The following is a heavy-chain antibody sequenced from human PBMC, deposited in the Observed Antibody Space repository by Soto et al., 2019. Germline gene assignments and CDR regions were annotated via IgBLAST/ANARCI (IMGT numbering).Heavy chain of an antibody. CDR1: GYTFSGYS. D-gene: IGHD6-19*01. CDR2: INPHSGGA. CDR3: ARVRVHGWHEDSGMDV. V-gene: IGHV1-2*02. J-gene: IGHJ6*02. Sequence: AASVKVSCKASGYTFSGYSMNWVRQAPGQRLGWMGWINPHSGGANYAQKFQGRVTMTRDTSISTAYMELSRLGGDDTAAYFCARVRVHGWHEDSGMDVWGQGTTVTVS.